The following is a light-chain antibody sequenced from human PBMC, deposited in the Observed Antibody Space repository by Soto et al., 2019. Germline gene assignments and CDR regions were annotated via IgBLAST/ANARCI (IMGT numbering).Light chain of an antibody. CDR1: QSVSNNY. CDR3: QQYGSSPPYT. CDR2: GST. Sequence: EVVLTQSPGTLSLSPGERATLSCRASQSVSNNYFAWYQQKRGQSPKLLIFGSTDRATGIPDRFSGSGSATDFTLTISRLEPEDFAVYYCQQYGSSPPYTFGQGTKLEIK. J-gene: IGKJ2*01. V-gene: IGKV3-20*01.